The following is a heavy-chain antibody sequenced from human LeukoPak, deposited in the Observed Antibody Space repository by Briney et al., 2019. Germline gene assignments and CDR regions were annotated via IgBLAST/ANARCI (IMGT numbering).Heavy chain of an antibody. CDR3: AKGGKWDVTPFDY. CDR2: ISGGGGST. Sequence: GGSLRLSCAASGLTFSNYWMDWVRQAPGKGLEWVSTISGGGGSTYYADSVKGRFTISRDNSKNTLYLQVNSLRAEDTAVYYCAKGGKWDVTPFDYWGQGTLVTVSS. D-gene: IGHD1-26*01. CDR1: GLTFSNYW. V-gene: IGHV3-23*01. J-gene: IGHJ4*02.